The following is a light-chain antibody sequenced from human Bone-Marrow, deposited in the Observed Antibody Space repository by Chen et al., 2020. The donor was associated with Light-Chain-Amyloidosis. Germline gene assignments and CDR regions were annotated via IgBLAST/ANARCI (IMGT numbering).Light chain of an antibody. CDR3: QSADSSGTYEVI. CDR1: DLPTKY. Sequence: SYELPQPPSVSVSPVQTARITCSGDDLPTKYAYWYQQKPGQAPVLVIHRDAERPSGISERFSGASSGRTATLTISGGQAEDEADYHCQSADSSGTYEVIFGGGTKLTVL. CDR2: RDA. V-gene: IGLV3-25*03. J-gene: IGLJ2*01.